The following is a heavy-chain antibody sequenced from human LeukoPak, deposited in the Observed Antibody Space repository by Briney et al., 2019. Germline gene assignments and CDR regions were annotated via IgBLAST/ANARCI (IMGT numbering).Heavy chain of an antibody. J-gene: IGHJ4*02. CDR1: GGSISTFS. D-gene: IGHD6-19*01. CDR3: ARDTTVASGMQY. Sequence: KPSETLSLTCTVSGGSISTFSWSWIRQFPGKGLEWIGSIYSRSTNYNHSLKSRVAISVHTSKNQFSLRLNSVTTADTAVYYCARDTTVASGMQYWGQGTLVTVSS. V-gene: IGHV4-59*01. CDR2: IYSRST.